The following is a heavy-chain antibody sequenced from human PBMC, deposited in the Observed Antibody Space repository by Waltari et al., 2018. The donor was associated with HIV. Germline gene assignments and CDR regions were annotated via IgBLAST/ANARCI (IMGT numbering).Heavy chain of an antibody. V-gene: IGHV3-7*01. Sequence: EVQLVESGGGLVQPGGSLRLSCEASGFTFSNFWMSWVRQAPGKGLEWLANIKQDGSEKYYVDSVKGRFTISRDNAKNSLYLQMNSLRAEDTAVYYCASPSIRAGMDVWGQGTTVTVSS. CDR3: ASPSIRAGMDV. J-gene: IGHJ6*02. CDR2: IKQDGSEK. CDR1: GFTFSNFW. D-gene: IGHD2-2*02.